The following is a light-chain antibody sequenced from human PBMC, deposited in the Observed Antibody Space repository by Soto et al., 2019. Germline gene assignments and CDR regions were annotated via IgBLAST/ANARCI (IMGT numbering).Light chain of an antibody. V-gene: IGLV2-14*03. CDR3: TSWTTSTTMI. CDR1: SSDIGAYNF. CDR2: DVN. J-gene: IGLJ2*01. Sequence: QSALTQPASVSGSPGQSITISCTGTSSDIGAYNFVSWYQQHPGKAPKLMLYDVNIRPSGVSNRFSGSKSGNTASLTISGHQAEDEDDYYCTSWTTSTTMIFGGGTKLTVL.